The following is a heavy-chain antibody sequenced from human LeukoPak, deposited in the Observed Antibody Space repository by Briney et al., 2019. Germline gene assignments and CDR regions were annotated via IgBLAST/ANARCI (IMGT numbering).Heavy chain of an antibody. V-gene: IGHV1-69*13. CDR1: GGTFSSYA. CDR3: ARDHRPYYYDSSGYYGVDY. CDR2: IIPIFGTA. Sequence: SVKASCKASGGTFSSYAISWVRQAPGQGLEWMGGIIPIFGTANYAQKFQGRVTITADESTSTAYMELSSLRSEDTAVYYCARDHRPYYYDSSGYYGVDYWGQGTLVTVSS. D-gene: IGHD3-22*01. J-gene: IGHJ4*02.